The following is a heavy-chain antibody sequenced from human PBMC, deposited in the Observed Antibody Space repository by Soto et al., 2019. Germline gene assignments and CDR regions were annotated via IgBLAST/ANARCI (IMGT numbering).Heavy chain of an antibody. Sequence: VASVKVSCKASGYTFTSYGISWVRQAPGQGLEWMGWISAYNGNTNYAQKLQGRVTMTTDTSTSTAYMELRSLRSDDTAVYYCARGVSYSGYRDAFDIWGQGTMVTVSS. CDR2: ISAYNGNT. J-gene: IGHJ3*02. CDR3: ARGVSYSGYRDAFDI. D-gene: IGHD5-12*01. V-gene: IGHV1-18*01. CDR1: GYTFTSYG.